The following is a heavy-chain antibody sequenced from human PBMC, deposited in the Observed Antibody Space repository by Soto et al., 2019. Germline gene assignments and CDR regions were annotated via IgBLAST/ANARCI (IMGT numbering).Heavy chain of an antibody. Sequence: QVQLVQSGAEVKKPGSSVKVSCKASGGTFSSYAIRWVRQAPGQGLEWIGGIIPIFGTANYAQKFQGRVTITADESTSTAYMELSSLRSEGTAVYYCASPPPIVVVPAAIRRASYYYGMDVWGQGTTVTVSS. CDR1: GGTFSSYA. CDR2: IIPIFGTA. V-gene: IGHV1-69*01. J-gene: IGHJ6*02. D-gene: IGHD2-2*01. CDR3: ASPPPIVVVPAAIRRASYYYGMDV.